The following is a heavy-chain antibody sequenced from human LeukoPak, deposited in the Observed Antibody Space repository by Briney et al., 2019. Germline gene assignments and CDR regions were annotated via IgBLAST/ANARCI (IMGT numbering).Heavy chain of an antibody. D-gene: IGHD4-17*01. CDR2: IYYSGST. J-gene: IGHJ5*02. Sequence: SETLSLTCTVSGASISSYYWSSIRQPPGKGLEWHGYIYYSGSTNYKPSLKSRVTISVDTANNQFSLKLSSVPAADTAVYYCARGQDYGDFYEDTNWFDPWGQGTLVTVSS. CDR3: ARGQDYGDFYEDTNWFDP. CDR1: GASISSYY. V-gene: IGHV4-59*01.